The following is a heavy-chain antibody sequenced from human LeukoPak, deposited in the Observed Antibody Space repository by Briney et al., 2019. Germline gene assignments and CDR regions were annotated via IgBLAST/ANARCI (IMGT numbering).Heavy chain of an antibody. CDR1: GFTFSSYG. CDR2: TWYDGSNK. D-gene: IGHD3-10*01. V-gene: IGHV3-33*01. Sequence: GGSLRLSCAASGFTFSSYGMHWVRQAPGKGLEWVAVTWYDGSNKYYADSVKGRFTISRDNPKNTLHLQMNSLRVEDTAVYYCARVHRGNYYLNAFDIWGQGTMVTVSS. CDR3: ARVHRGNYYLNAFDI. J-gene: IGHJ3*02.